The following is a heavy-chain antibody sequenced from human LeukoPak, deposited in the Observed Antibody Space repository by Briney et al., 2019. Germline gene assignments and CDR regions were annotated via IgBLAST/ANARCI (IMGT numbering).Heavy chain of an antibody. Sequence: PSQTLSLTCTVSGGSISSGDYYWSWIRQPPGKGLEWIGYIYYSGSTYYNPSLKSRVTISVDTSKNQFSLKLSSVTAADTAVYYCARHSGDRFLEWLPKDVNYYYGMDVWGQGTTVTVSS. CDR2: IYYSGST. D-gene: IGHD3-3*01. V-gene: IGHV4-30-4*01. J-gene: IGHJ6*02. CDR1: GGSISSGDYY. CDR3: ARHSGDRFLEWLPKDVNYYYGMDV.